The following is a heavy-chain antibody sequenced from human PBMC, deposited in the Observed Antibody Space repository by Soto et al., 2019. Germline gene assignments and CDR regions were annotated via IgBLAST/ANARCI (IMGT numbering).Heavy chain of an antibody. D-gene: IGHD5-12*01. CDR2: IIPIFGTA. V-gene: IGHV1-69*12. CDR1: GGTFSSYA. Sequence: QVQLVQSGAEVKKPGSSVKVSCKASGGTFSSYAISWVRQAPGQGLEWMGGIIPIFGTANYAQKFQGRVTSTADESTSTAYMELSSLRSEDTAVYYCARGPTPEQLVAAPEVWFDPWGQGTLVTVSS. J-gene: IGHJ5*02. CDR3: ARGPTPEQLVAAPEVWFDP.